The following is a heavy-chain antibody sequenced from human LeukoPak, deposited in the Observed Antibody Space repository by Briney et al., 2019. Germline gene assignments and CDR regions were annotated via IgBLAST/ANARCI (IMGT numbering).Heavy chain of an antibody. CDR3: ARHPPYSGSYFFDY. V-gene: IGHV4-61*01. D-gene: IGHD1-26*01. Sequence: PSQTLSLTCTVSGGSISSGSYYWSWIRQPPGKGLEWIGYIYYSGSTNYNPSLKSRVTISVDTSKNQFSLKLSSVTAADTAVYYCARHPPYSGSYFFDYWGQGTLVTVSS. CDR2: IYYSGST. J-gene: IGHJ4*02. CDR1: GGSISSGSYY.